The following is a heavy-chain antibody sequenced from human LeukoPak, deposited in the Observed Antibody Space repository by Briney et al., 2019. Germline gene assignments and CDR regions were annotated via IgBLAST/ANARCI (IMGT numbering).Heavy chain of an antibody. V-gene: IGHV3-21*04. D-gene: IGHD1-26*01. CDR1: GFTFSSYS. J-gene: IGHJ6*02. CDR3: AKLRVGVLRDMDV. Sequence: GGSLRLSCAASGFTFSSYSMNWVRQAPGKGLEWVSSISSSSSYIYYADSVKGRFTISRDNSKNTLYLQMSSLRAEDTAVYYCAKLRVGVLRDMDVWGQGTTVTVSS. CDR2: ISSSSSYI.